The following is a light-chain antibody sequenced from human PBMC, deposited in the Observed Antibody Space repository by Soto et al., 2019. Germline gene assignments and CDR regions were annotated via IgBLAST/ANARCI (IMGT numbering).Light chain of an antibody. J-gene: IGKJ4*01. V-gene: IGKV3-11*01. CDR3: QQRYNWPPLT. CDR2: NAS. CDR1: QDIRIS. Sequence: ELVLTQSPATLSLSPGDSATLSCTASQDIRISLAWYQQKPGQAPRLLIYNASQRATGIPARFTGSGSGTDFTLTIRSLGPEDFAVYYCQQRYNWPPLTFGGGTKVDIK.